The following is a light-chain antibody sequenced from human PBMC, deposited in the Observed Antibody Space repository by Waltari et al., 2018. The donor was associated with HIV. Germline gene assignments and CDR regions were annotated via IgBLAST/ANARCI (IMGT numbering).Light chain of an antibody. Sequence: EIVLTQSPGTLSLSPGERATLSCRASQSVSSSYLAWYQQKPGQAPRLLIYGASSRATGIPDRFSGSGSGTDFTLPISRLEPEDFAVYYCQQYGSSPLTFGQGTKVEIK. CDR1: QSVSSSY. CDR2: GAS. V-gene: IGKV3-20*01. J-gene: IGKJ1*01. CDR3: QQYGSSPLT.